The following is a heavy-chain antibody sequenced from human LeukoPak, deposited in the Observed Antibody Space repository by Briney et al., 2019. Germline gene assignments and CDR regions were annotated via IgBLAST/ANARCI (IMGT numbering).Heavy chain of an antibody. CDR3: AAQHSSVAGLGY. Sequence: GGALRLSCAASVVSFRGDVMQWGGDAPCLGLERRAVTLYDGSDIYYADSLKGRFTTSRDNTQSTLYLQMSALRTEDTALYYCAAQHSSVAGLGYWGQGTLVTVSS. CDR2: TLYDGSDI. D-gene: IGHD6-19*01. CDR1: VVSFRGDV. V-gene: IGHV3-30-3*02. J-gene: IGHJ4*02.